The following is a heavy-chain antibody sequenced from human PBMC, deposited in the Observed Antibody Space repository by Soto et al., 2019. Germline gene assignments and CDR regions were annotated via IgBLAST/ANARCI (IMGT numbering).Heavy chain of an antibody. V-gene: IGHV2-5*02. Sequence: QITLKESGPTLVKPTQTLTLTCTFSGFSLSTSGVGVGWIRQPPGKALEWLALIYWDDDKRYSPSLKSRLTITKDTSKNQVVLTMTNMDPGDTATYYGAHGRAAVVTHQYSFYSWGQGTLVAAAS. CDR3: AHGRAAVVTHQYSFYS. D-gene: IGHD2-21*02. CDR1: GFSLSTSGVG. J-gene: IGHJ4*02. CDR2: IYWDDDK.